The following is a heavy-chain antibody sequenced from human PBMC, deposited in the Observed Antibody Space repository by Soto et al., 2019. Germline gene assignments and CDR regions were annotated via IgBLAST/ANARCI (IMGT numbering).Heavy chain of an antibody. J-gene: IGHJ5*02. CDR2: IYYSGST. D-gene: IGHD3-22*01. Sequence: SETLSLTCTVSGGSISSYYWSWIRQPPGKGLEWIGYIYYSGSTNYNPSLKSRVTISVDTSKNQFSLKLSSVTAADTAVYYCAREKYYYDSSGYYFWFDPWGQATLVTVSS. CDR1: GGSISSYY. V-gene: IGHV4-59*01. CDR3: AREKYYYDSSGYYFWFDP.